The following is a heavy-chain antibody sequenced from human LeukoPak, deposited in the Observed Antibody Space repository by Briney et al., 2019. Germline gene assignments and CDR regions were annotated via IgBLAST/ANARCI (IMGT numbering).Heavy chain of an antibody. V-gene: IGHV4-4*02. CDR1: GRSVSITNW. Sequence: SETLSLTCGVSGRSVSITNWWTWTRQPPGKGLEWIGEVHLDGRTNFNPSLKSRLTMSVDLSENHVSLKLTSVTAADTAVYYCAREGGFYRPLDYSGQGTLVTVSS. CDR3: AREGGFYRPLDY. D-gene: IGHD6-25*01. J-gene: IGHJ4*02. CDR2: VHLDGRT.